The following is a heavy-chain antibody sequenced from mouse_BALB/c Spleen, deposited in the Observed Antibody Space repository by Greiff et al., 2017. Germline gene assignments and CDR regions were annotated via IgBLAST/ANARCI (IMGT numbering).Heavy chain of an antibody. Sequence: EVKLMESGPGLVKPSQTLSLTCSVTGYSITSGYWNWIRQFPGNKLEYMGYISYSGSTYYNPSLKSRIFITRDTTKNQYYLQLNSVTTEDTATYDRANIHDEGDYYAMDYWGQGTSVTVSS. V-gene: IGHV3-8*02. D-gene: IGHD2-12*01. CDR3: ANIHDEGDYYAMDY. J-gene: IGHJ4*01. CDR1: GYSITSGY. CDR2: ISYSGST.